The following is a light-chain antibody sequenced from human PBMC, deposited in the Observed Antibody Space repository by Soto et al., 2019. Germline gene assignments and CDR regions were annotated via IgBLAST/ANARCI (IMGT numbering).Light chain of an antibody. J-gene: IGLJ1*01. CDR2: GNT. CDR1: SSNIGSTYD. Sequence: QSVLTQPPSVSGAPGQRVTTSCTGSSSNIGSTYDVQWYQQLPGTAPKLLIHGNTDRPSGVPDRFSGSKSGTSASLAITGLQADDEADYYCQSYDDSLSVHYVFGTGTKVTVL. V-gene: IGLV1-40*01. CDR3: QSYDDSLSVHYV.